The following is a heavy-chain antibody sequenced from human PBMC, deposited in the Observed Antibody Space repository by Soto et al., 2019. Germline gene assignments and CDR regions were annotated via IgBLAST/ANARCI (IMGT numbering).Heavy chain of an antibody. J-gene: IGHJ4*02. CDR3: ARGLYSGWHYFDD. D-gene: IGHD5-12*01. CDR1: GLTVSSKY. V-gene: IGHV3-66*01. CDR2: IYSGGST. Sequence: EVQLVESGGGLVQPGGSLRLSCAASGLTVSSKYMSWVRQAPGKGLEWVSVIYSGGSTYYADSVKGRFTISRDNSKNTLYIQMNSLRAEDTAVYYCARGLYSGWHYFDDWGQGTLVTVSS.